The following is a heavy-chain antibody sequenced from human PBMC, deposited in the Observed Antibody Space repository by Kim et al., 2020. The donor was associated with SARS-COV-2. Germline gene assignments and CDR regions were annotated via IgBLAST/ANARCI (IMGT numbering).Heavy chain of an antibody. V-gene: IGHV4-4*07. Sequence: SETLSLTCTVAGGSISTYYWNWVRQPAGKGLEWIGRIDISGSTNSNPSLKSRITMSVDASKNQFSLKLTSVTAADTAYYYCAREGVIPVGIPFLNYYYM. CDR2: IDISGST. J-gene: IGHJ6*03. CDR1: GGSISTYY. D-gene: IGHD2-2*01. CDR3: AREGVIPVGIPFLNYYYM.